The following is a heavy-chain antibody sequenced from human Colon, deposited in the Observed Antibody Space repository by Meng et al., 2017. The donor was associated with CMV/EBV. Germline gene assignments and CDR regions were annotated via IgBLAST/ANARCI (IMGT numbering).Heavy chain of an antibody. Sequence: GGSLRLSCAASGFTFSSYAMHWVRQAPGRGLEWVSLISWNGVTAYYGDSVKGRFTISRDNIKNSLYLHMNSLRPEDSALYYCVKDHMRGVLAGWFDSWGQGTLVTVSS. D-gene: IGHD4/OR15-4a*01. CDR1: GFTFSSYA. J-gene: IGHJ5*01. CDR3: VKDHMRGVLAGWFDS. V-gene: IGHV3-43D*03. CDR2: ISWNGVTA.